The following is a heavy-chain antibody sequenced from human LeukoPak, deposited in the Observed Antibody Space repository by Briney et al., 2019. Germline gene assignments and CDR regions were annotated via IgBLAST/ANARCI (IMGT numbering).Heavy chain of an antibody. J-gene: IGHJ4*02. CDR3: ARLSYGSCTDY. Sequence: ASVKVSCKASGGTFSSHAISWVRQAPGQGLEWMGIINPSGGSTSYAQKFQGRVTMTRDTSTSTVYMELSSLRSEDTAVYYCARLSYGSCTDYWGQGTLVTVSS. CDR1: GGTFSSHA. CDR2: INPSGGST. D-gene: IGHD3-10*01. V-gene: IGHV1-46*01.